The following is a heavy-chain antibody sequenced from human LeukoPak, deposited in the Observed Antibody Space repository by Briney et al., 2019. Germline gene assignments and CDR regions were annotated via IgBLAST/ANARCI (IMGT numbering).Heavy chain of an antibody. D-gene: IGHD1-26*01. CDR1: GDSISNYY. Sequence: SETLSLTCTVSGDSISNYYWSWIRQPAGKGLEWIGRIYTSGSTNYNPSLKSRVTISVDTSKNQFSLKLSSVTAADTAVYYCARERVGVGAHFDYWGQGTLVTVSS. V-gene: IGHV4-4*07. CDR3: ARERVGVGAHFDY. CDR2: IYTSGST. J-gene: IGHJ4*02.